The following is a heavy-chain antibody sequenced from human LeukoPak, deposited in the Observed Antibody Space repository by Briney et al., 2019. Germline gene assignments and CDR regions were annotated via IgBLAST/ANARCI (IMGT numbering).Heavy chain of an antibody. V-gene: IGHV4-4*07. D-gene: IGHD3-10*01. Sequence: SETLSLTRTVSVGSISSYFWSWIRQPAGPALKCIGGISTTRTITYNPSPKSRVTMSVDTSKNQFSLKLSSVTAADTAVYYCARDSGTTGEVKFDPWGQGTLVTVSS. CDR3: ARDSGTTGEVKFDP. CDR2: ISTTRTI. CDR1: VGSISSYF. J-gene: IGHJ5*02.